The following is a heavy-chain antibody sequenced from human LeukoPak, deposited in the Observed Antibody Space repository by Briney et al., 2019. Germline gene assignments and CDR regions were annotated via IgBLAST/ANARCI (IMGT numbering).Heavy chain of an antibody. D-gene: IGHD3-10*01. CDR2: TSSSDAGT. CDR1: GFALSSYA. Sequence: GGSLSLSCAASGFALSSYAMSWVRQAPGKGLEWVSATSSSDAGTYHAESVRGRFTISRDNSKNTLYLQMNSLRADDAAVYYCASTTRGGTYYYHMDVWGKGTTVTISS. CDR3: ASTTRGGTYYYHMDV. J-gene: IGHJ6*03. V-gene: IGHV3-23*01.